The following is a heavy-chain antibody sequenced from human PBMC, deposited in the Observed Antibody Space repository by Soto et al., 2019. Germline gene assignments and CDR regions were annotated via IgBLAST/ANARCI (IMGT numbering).Heavy chain of an antibody. J-gene: IGHJ4*01. CDR1: GGSISSYY. CDR3: ARHDGFSSGWIFDY. CDR2: LYYSGST. Sequence: SETLSLTCTVSGGSISSYYWSWIRQPPGKGLEWVGYLYYSGSTNYNPSLKSRVTISVDTSKNQFSLKLRSVTAADTAVYYCARHDGFSSGWIFDYWGHGTLVTVSA. D-gene: IGHD6-19*01. V-gene: IGHV4-59*08.